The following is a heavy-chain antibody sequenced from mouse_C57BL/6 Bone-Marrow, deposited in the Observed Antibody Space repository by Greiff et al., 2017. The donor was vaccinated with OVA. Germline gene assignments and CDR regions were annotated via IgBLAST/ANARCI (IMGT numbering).Heavy chain of an antibody. CDR1: GYTFTSYD. CDR3: ARGESFDY. CDR2: IYPRDGST. V-gene: IGHV1-85*01. Sequence: LEESGPELVKPGASVKLSCKASGYTFTSYDINWVKQRPGQGLEWIGWIYPRDGSTKYNEKFKGKATLTVDTSSSTAYMELHSLTSEDSAVYFCARGESFDYWGQGTTLTVSS. J-gene: IGHJ2*01.